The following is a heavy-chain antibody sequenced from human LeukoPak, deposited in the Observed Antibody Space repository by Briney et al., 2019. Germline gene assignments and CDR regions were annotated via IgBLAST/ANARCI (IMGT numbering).Heavy chain of an antibody. CDR3: ARSGYSYGQAFDY. Sequence: GASVKVSCKASGYTFTGYYMHWVRQAPGRGLEWMGWINPNSGGTNYAQKFQGRVTMTRDTSISTAYMELSRLRSDDTAVYYCARSGYSYGQAFDYWGQGTLVTVSS. J-gene: IGHJ4*02. V-gene: IGHV1-2*02. CDR1: GYTFTGYY. D-gene: IGHD5-18*01. CDR2: INPNSGGT.